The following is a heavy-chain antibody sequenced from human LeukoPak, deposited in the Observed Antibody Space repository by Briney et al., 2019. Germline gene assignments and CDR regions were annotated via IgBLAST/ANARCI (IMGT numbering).Heavy chain of an antibody. CDR1: GFTFSSYE. V-gene: IGHV3-48*03. Sequence: GGSLRLSCAASGFTFSSYEMNWVRQAPGKGLEWVSYISSSGSTIYYADSVKGRFTISRDNAKNSLYLQMNSLRAEDAAVYYCARDRQWLGFDYWGQGTLVTVSS. CDR3: ARDRQWLGFDY. D-gene: IGHD6-19*01. CDR2: ISSSGSTI. J-gene: IGHJ4*02.